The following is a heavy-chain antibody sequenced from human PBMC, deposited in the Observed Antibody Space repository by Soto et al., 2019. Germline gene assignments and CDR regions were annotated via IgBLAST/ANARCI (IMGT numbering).Heavy chain of an antibody. V-gene: IGHV1-69*08. Sequence: QVQLVQSGAEVKKPGSSVKVSCKASGGTVSSYTISWVRQAPGQGLEWMGRIIPILGIANYAQKFQGRVTITADKSRSTAYMELSSLRSEDTAVYYCAREGPYYDSSGWDNWFDPWGQGTLVTVSS. CDR1: GGTVSSYT. D-gene: IGHD3-22*01. CDR3: AREGPYYDSSGWDNWFDP. CDR2: IIPILGIA. J-gene: IGHJ5*02.